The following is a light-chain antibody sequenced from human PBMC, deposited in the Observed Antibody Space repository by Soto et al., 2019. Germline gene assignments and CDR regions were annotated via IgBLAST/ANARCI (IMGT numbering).Light chain of an antibody. V-gene: IGLV2-14*01. CDR2: EVT. J-gene: IGLJ2*01. CDR1: NSDVGGHNY. Sequence: QSALTQPASVSGSPGQSITISCAGSNSDVGGHNYVSWYQQHPGKAPKLLIYEVTSRPSGVSNRFSGSKSGNTASLTISGLQAEDEADYFCGSYTSANTLIFGGGTKLTVL. CDR3: GSYTSANTLI.